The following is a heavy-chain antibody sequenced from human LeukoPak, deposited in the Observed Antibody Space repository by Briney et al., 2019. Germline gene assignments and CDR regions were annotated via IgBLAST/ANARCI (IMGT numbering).Heavy chain of an antibody. CDR3: AKDLRFGDSPGNRFDY. J-gene: IGHJ4*02. Sequence: GGSLRLSCAASGFTFTGYAMTWVRQAPRKGQEWESAICGSGSGTYYADSVKGRCTISRDNSKNTLYLQMNSLRAEDTAVYYCAKDLRFGDSPGNRFDYWGQGTLVTVSS. D-gene: IGHD3-10*01. CDR1: GFTFTGYA. CDR2: ICGSGSGT. V-gene: IGHV3-23*01.